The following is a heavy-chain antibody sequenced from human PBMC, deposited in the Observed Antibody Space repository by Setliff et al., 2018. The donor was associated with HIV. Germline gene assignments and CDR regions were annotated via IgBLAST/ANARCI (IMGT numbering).Heavy chain of an antibody. CDR1: GGSFSIYY. CDR3: ARGSSCSSSSCYLYYYYYYGVDV. D-gene: IGHD2-2*01. V-gene: IGHV4-34*01. Sequence: SETLSLTCAVSGGSFSIYYWSWIRQPPGKGLEWIGEINHSGSTNYNPSLKSRVTISLDTSKNQFSLNLKSVTAADTAVYYCARGSSCSSSSCYLYYYYYYGVDVWGPGTAVTVS. CDR2: INHSGST. J-gene: IGHJ6*02.